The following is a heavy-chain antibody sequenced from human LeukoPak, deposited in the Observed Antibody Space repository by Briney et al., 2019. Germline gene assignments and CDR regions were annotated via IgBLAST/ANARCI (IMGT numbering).Heavy chain of an antibody. CDR3: ASIIVGATSYYYGMDV. CDR2: ISSSSSTI. J-gene: IGHJ6*02. CDR1: GFAFSSYS. Sequence: AGGSLRLSCAASGFAFSSYSMNWVRQAPGKGLEWVSYISSSSSTIYYADSVKGRFTISRDNAKNSLYLQMNSLRAEDTAVYYCASIIVGATSYYYGMDVWGQGTTVTVSS. V-gene: IGHV3-48*04. D-gene: IGHD1-26*01.